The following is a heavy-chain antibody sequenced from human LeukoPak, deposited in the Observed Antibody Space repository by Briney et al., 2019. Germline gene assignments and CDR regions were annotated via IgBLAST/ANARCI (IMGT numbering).Heavy chain of an antibody. V-gene: IGHV4-59*01. Sequence: PSETLSLTCTVSGGSISSYYWSWIRQPPGKGLEWIGYIYYSGSTNYNPSLKSRVTISVDTSKNQFSLKLSSVTAADTAVYYCARGPGWVEYAFDIWGQGTMVTVSS. CDR2: IYYSGST. D-gene: IGHD3-3*01. J-gene: IGHJ3*02. CDR3: ARGPGWVEYAFDI. CDR1: GGSISSYY.